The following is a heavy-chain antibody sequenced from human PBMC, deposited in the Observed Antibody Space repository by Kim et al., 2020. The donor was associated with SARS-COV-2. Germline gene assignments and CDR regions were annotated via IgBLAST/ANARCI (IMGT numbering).Heavy chain of an antibody. J-gene: IGHJ6*02. D-gene: IGHD2-2*01. Sequence: GGSLRLSCAASGFTFSDYYMSWIRQAPGKGLEWVSYISSSGSTIYYADSVKGRFTISRDNAKNSLYLQMNSLRAEDAAVYYCARDQLRYCSSTSCHVGYYYYYYGMDVWGQGTTVTVSS. CDR1: GFTFSDYY. CDR2: ISSSGSTI. V-gene: IGHV3-11*01. CDR3: ARDQLRYCSSTSCHVGYYYYYYGMDV.